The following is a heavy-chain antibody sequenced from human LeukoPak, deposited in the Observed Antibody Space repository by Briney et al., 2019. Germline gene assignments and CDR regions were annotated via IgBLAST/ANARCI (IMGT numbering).Heavy chain of an antibody. CDR2: ISYDGSNK. J-gene: IGHJ4*02. V-gene: IGHV3-30*18. CDR3: AKDRFSSSSAVDLDY. D-gene: IGHD6-6*01. Sequence: PGGSLRLSCAASGFTFSSYGMHWVRQTPGKGLEWVAVISYDGSNKYYADSVKGRFTISRDNSKNTLYLQMNSLRAEDTAVYYCAKDRFSSSSAVDLDYWGQGTLVTVSS. CDR1: GFTFSSYG.